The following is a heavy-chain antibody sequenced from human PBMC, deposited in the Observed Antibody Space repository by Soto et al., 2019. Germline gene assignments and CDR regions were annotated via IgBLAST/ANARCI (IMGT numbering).Heavy chain of an antibody. CDR2: VYYSGST. CDR3: ASSLTVTASYNWFDP. Sequence: SETLSLTCSVSDDSIGTSPYYWVWILRPPGKGLEWIGSVYYSGSTSYNPSLKSRVTISVDTSKKEFSLKLRSVTAADTAVYYCASSLTVTASYNWFDPWGQGTLVTVSS. D-gene: IGHD2-21*02. V-gene: IGHV4-39*01. CDR1: DDSIGTSPYY. J-gene: IGHJ5*02.